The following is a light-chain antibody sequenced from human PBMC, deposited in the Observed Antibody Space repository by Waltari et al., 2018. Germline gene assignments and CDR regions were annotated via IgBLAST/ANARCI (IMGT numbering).Light chain of an antibody. J-gene: IGKJ4*01. CDR2: KAS. Sequence: TCRASQSVKNNLAWYQQKPGKAPKVLIHKASRLESGVPPRFSGSGSGTEFTLTISSLQPDDFATYFCQEYNSLPVTFGGGTKVESK. V-gene: IGKV1-5*03. CDR3: QEYNSLPVT. CDR1: QSVKNN.